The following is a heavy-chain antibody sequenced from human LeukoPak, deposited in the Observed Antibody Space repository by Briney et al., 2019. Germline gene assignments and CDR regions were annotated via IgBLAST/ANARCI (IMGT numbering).Heavy chain of an antibody. J-gene: IGHJ4*02. CDR3: ARGNSYYYGSGSYYHFDY. Sequence: SETLSLTCAVYGGSFSGYYWSWIRQPPGKGLEWIGEISHSGSTNYNPSLKSRVTISVDTSKNQFSLKLSSVTAADTAVYYCARGNSYYYGSGSYYHFDYWGQGTLVTVSS. CDR1: GGSFSGYY. CDR2: ISHSGST. D-gene: IGHD3-10*01. V-gene: IGHV4-34*01.